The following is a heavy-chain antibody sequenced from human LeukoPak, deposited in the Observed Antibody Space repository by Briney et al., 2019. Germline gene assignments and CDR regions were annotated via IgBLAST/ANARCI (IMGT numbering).Heavy chain of an antibody. J-gene: IGHJ6*04. CDR3: AELGITMIGGV. V-gene: IGHV3-48*04. CDR1: GFFFSSYS. Sequence: GGSLRLSCVDSGFFFSSYSMNWVRQAPGKGLEWVSYISSSGSTIYYADSVKGRFTISRDNAKNSLYLQMNSLRAEDTAVYYCAELGITMIGGVWGKGTTVTISS. CDR2: ISSSGSTI. D-gene: IGHD3-10*02.